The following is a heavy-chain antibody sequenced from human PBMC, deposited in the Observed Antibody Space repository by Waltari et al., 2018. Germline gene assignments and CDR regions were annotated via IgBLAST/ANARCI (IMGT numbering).Heavy chain of an antibody. J-gene: IGHJ3*02. CDR2: IYHSGST. CDR3: AGGDYGDAFDI. CDR1: GSSISSGYY. V-gene: IGHV4-38-2*01. Sequence: QVQLQESGPGLVKPSETLSLTCAVSGSSISSGYYWGWIRQPPGKGLEWIGSIYHSGSTYYNPSLKSRVTISVDTSKNQFSLKLSSVTAADTAVYYCAGGDYGDAFDIWGQGTMVTVSS. D-gene: IGHD4-17*01.